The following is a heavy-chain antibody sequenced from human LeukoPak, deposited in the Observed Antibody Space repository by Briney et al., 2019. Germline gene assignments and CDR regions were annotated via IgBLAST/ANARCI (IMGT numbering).Heavy chain of an antibody. V-gene: IGHV4-59*01. D-gene: IGHD3-3*01. CDR1: GGSISSYY. J-gene: IGHJ6*02. CDR3: ARDFRFLEWPGGYDMDV. Sequence: SETLSLTCTVSGGSISSYYWSWIRQPPGKGLEWIGYTYYSGSTNYNPSLKSRVTISVDTSKNQFSLKLSSVTAADTAVYYCARDFRFLEWPGGYDMDVWGQGTTVTVSS. CDR2: TYYSGST.